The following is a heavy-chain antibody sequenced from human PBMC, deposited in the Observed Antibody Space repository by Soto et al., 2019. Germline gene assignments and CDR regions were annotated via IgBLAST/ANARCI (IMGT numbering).Heavy chain of an antibody. V-gene: IGHV3-23*01. J-gene: IGHJ6*02. CDR2: INYNSRAT. CDR1: GFSFNSYA. CDR3: AKRRGSRKTYYYKMDV. Sequence: EVQLLESGGGLVQPGGSLRLSCETSGFSFNSYAMTWVRQAPGMGLEWVSVINYNSRATFHAQSAKGRFTISRDNSRKTVVLQMDSRGSVDVGVNYCAKRRGSRKTYYYKMDVWGLGHRVIVS.